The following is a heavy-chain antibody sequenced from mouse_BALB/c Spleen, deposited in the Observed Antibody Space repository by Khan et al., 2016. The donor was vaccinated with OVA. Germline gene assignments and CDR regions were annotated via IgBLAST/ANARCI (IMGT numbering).Heavy chain of an antibody. V-gene: IGHV3-2*02. CDR2: ISYSGST. J-gene: IGHJ3*01. CDR1: GYSITSDYA. CDR3: TRGRAY. D-gene: IGHD3-3*01. Sequence: VQLQESGPGLVKPSQSLSLTCTVTGYSITSDYAWNWIRQFPGNKLEWMGYISYSGSTSYTPSLKSRISITRDTSKNQFFLQLNYVTTEDTATYYCTRGRAYWGQGTLVTVSA.